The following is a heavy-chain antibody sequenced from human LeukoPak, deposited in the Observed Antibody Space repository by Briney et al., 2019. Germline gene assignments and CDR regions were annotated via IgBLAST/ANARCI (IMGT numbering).Heavy chain of an antibody. V-gene: IGHV4-59*01. CDR2: IYYSGST. CDR1: GGSISSYY. D-gene: IGHD3-9*01. Sequence: SETLSLTCTVSGGSISSYYRSWIRQPPGKGLEWIGYIYYSGSTNYNPSLKSRVTISVDTSKNQFSLKLSSVTAADTAVYYCARDVNILTGNQWYNWFDPWGQGTLVTVSS. CDR3: ARDVNILTGNQWYNWFDP. J-gene: IGHJ5*02.